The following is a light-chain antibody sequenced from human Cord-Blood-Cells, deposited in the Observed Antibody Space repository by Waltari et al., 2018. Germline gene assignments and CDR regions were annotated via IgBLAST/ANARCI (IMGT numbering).Light chain of an antibody. CDR1: QSVSSY. V-gene: IGKV3-11*01. CDR3: QQRSNWLT. Sequence: EIVLTQSPATLSLSPGERATLSCRASQSVSSYLAWYQQKPGQAPRLLIYDASNRATCIPARFSCSGSGTDFTLTISSLEPEDFAVYYCQQRSNWLTFGGGTKVEIK. CDR2: DAS. J-gene: IGKJ4*01.